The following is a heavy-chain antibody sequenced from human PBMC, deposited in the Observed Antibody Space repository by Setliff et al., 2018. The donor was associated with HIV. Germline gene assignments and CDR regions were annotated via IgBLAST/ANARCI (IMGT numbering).Heavy chain of an antibody. CDR2: IYSGGST. CDR1: GGSIGGYY. CDR3: ARVLNPSDAFDI. Sequence: PSETLSLTCTVSGGSIGGYYWSWIRQPPGTGLEWLGCIYSGGSTNYNPSLESRVTISVDTSKNQFSVKLSSVTAADTAVYYCARVLNPSDAFDIWGQGTMVTVS. J-gene: IGHJ3*02. V-gene: IGHV4-59*12.